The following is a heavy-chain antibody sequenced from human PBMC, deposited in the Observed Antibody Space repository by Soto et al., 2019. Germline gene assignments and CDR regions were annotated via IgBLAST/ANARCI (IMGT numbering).Heavy chain of an antibody. D-gene: IGHD6-13*01. J-gene: IGHJ4*02. V-gene: IGHV3-23*01. CDR3: STGRQMGN. CDR2: ISGSGDSV. Sequence: EVQVLESGGDLVQPGGSLRLSCAASGFTFSNYAMTWVRQAPGKGLEWVSTISGSGDSVYYAASVKGRFTISRDNSKNTLYLQMNSRRDDNWAVYYCSTGRQMGNWGQGTVVIVSS. CDR1: GFTFSNYA.